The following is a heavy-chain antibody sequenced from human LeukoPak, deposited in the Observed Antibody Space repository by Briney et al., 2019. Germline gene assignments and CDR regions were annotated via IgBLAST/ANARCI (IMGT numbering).Heavy chain of an antibody. D-gene: IGHD4-11*01. CDR2: INSDESIT. J-gene: IGHJ4*02. V-gene: IGHV3-74*01. CDR3: ARGLVPGFLDY. Sequence: GGSLRLSCVASGFTFSRSWMYWVRQAPGKGLVWVSRINSDESITTYADSVKGRFTISRDNAKNTLYLQMNSLRAEDTAVYYCARGLVPGFLDYWGQGTPVTVSS. CDR1: GFTFSRSW.